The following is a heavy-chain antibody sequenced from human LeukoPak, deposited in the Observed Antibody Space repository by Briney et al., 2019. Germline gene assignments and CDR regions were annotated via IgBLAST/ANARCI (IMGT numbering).Heavy chain of an antibody. CDR1: GATFSSYA. D-gene: IGHD4-17*01. J-gene: IGHJ5*02. CDR2: SIPIFGTA. CDR3: ARTPGRYGDYVGWFDP. V-gene: IGHV1-69*13. Sequence: SVKVSCKASGATFSSYAISWVRQAPGQGLEWMGGSIPIFGTANYAQKFQGRVTITADESTSTAYMELSSLRSEDTAVYYCARTPGRYGDYVGWFDPWGQGTLVTVSS.